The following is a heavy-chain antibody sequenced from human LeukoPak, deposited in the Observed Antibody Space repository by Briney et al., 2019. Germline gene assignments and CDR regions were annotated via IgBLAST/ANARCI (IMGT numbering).Heavy chain of an antibody. CDR1: GYTFTSYG. V-gene: IGHV1-18*01. Sequence: GASVKVSCKASGYTFTSYGISWVRQAPGQGLEWMGWISAYNGNTNYAQKLQGRVTITADKSTSTAYMELSSLRSEDTAVYYCARGGRSGYYQSWGQGTLVTVSS. D-gene: IGHD3-22*01. CDR3: ARGGRSGYYQS. CDR2: ISAYNGNT. J-gene: IGHJ4*02.